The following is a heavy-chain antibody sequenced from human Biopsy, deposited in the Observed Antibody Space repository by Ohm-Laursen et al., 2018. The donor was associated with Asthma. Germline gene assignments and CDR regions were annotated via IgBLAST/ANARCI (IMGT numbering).Heavy chain of an antibody. CDR3: ARDIAFGGVHDF. D-gene: IGHD3-16*01. J-gene: IGHJ4*02. Sequence: SLRLSCAASGFTFSDYSMTWIRQAPGKGLEWISYISSSGRSILYADSVKGRFTISRDNAKNSLHLQMNSLRAEDTAIYYCARDIAFGGVHDFWGQGTLVAVSS. CDR1: GFTFSDYS. V-gene: IGHV3-11*01. CDR2: ISSSGRSI.